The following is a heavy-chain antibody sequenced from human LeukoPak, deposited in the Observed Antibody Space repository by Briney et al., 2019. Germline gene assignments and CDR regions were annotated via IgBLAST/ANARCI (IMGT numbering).Heavy chain of an antibody. D-gene: IGHD2-8*01. CDR3: TTYPMVYAMNY. Sequence: GGSLRLSCAASRFTFSKYGMHWVRQAPGKGLEWVGRIKSKTDGGTTDYAAPVKGRFTISRDDSKNTLFLQMNSLKSEDTAIYYCTTYPMVYAMNYWGQGTLVTVSS. CDR1: RFTFSKYG. CDR2: IKSKTDGGTT. J-gene: IGHJ4*02. V-gene: IGHV3-15*01.